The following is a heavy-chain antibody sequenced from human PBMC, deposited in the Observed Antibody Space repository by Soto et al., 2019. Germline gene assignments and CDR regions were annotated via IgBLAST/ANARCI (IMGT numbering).Heavy chain of an antibody. CDR3: ARCVGAVAGSN. D-gene: IGHD6-19*01. CDR1: GFTFSSSW. V-gene: IGHV3-7*03. Sequence: EVQLVESGGGLVQPGESLRLSCVASGFTFSSSWMSWVRQAPGKGLEWVANIRGEGGEKYYADSVKGGFTISRDNAKNSLHVEMNSLRAEDTALYHCARCVGAVAGSNWGQGNLVTVSS. CDR2: IRGEGGEK. J-gene: IGHJ4*02.